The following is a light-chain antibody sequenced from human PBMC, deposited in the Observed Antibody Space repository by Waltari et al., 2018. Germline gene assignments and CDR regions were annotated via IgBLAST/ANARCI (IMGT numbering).Light chain of an antibody. Sequence: EIVLTQSPATLSLSPGEGANLSCRASQSVSSQLVWYQQKRGQAPRLLIYDASNRATGIPARFSGSGSGTDFTLTISSLEPEDFAVYYCQQCNNSPPTFGQGTKVKIK. V-gene: IGKV3-11*01. CDR3: QQCNNSPPT. CDR2: DAS. J-gene: IGKJ1*01. CDR1: QSVSSQ.